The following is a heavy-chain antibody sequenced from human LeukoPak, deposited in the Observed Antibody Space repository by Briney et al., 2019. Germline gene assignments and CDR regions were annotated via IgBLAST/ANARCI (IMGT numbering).Heavy chain of an antibody. CDR2: ISAYNGNT. J-gene: IGHJ4*02. Sequence: ASVKVSCKASGYTFTSYGISWVRQAPGQGLEWMGWISAYNGNTNYAQKLQGRVTMTTDTSTSTAYMELGSLRSDDTAVYYCARGSFSSGWYPSFDYWGQGTLVTVSS. V-gene: IGHV1-18*01. CDR1: GYTFTSYG. D-gene: IGHD6-19*01. CDR3: ARGSFSSGWYPSFDY.